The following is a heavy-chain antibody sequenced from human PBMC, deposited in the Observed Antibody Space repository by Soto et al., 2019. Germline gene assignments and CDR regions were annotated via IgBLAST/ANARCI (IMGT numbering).Heavy chain of an antibody. CDR3: ARVRPPYDILTGYPLDAFDI. V-gene: IGHV3-33*01. D-gene: IGHD3-9*01. Sequence: GGSLRLSCAASGFTFRSYGMHWVRQAPGKGLEWVAVIWYDGSNKYYADSVKGRFTISRDNSKNTLYLQMNSLRAEDTAVYYCARVRPPYDILTGYPLDAFDIWGQGTMVTVSS. CDR2: IWYDGSNK. J-gene: IGHJ3*02. CDR1: GFTFRSYG.